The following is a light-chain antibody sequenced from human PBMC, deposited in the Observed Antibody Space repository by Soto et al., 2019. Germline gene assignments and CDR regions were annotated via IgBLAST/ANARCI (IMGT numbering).Light chain of an antibody. V-gene: IGKV3-15*01. Sequence: IVMTPSPATLSVAPGDISTLSCRASQSVTSNLAWYQHKPGQAPRLLIYSSSTRAAGIPARFGGSGSGTEFTFSISSLQSEDFAVYYCQQYNNWPRTFGQGTKVDI. CDR3: QQYNNWPRT. CDR2: SSS. CDR1: QSVTSN. J-gene: IGKJ1*01.